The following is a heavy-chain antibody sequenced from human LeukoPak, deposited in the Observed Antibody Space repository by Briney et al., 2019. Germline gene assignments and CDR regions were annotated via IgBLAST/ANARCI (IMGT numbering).Heavy chain of an antibody. J-gene: IGHJ4*02. Sequence: PSQTLSLTCTVSGGSISSGSYYWSWIRQPAGKGLEWIGRIYTSGSTNYNPSLKSRVTISLDTSKNQFSLKLSSVTAADTAVYYCANSIDFDYGDYYFDYWGQGALVTISS. CDR3: ANSIDFDYGDYYFDY. CDR1: GGSISSGSYY. V-gene: IGHV4-61*02. D-gene: IGHD4-17*01. CDR2: IYTSGST.